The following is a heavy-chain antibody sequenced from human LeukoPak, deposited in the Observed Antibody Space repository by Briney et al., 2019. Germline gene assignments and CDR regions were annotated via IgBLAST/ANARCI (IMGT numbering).Heavy chain of an antibody. CDR2: ISGSGGST. CDR1: GFTFSSYW. D-gene: IGHD5-18*01. J-gene: IGHJ4*02. V-gene: IGHV3-23*01. CDR3: ANFGGYSYGVFDY. Sequence: GGSLRLSCAASGFTFSSYWMNWARQAPGKGLEWVSAISGSGGSTYYADSVKGRFTISRDNSKNTLYLQMNSLRAEDTAVYYCANFGGYSYGVFDYWGQGTLVTVSS.